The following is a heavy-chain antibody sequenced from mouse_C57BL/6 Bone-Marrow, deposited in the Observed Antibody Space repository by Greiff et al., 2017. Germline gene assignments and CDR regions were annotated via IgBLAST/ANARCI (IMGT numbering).Heavy chain of an antibody. V-gene: IGHV5-6*01. Sequence: EVQRVESGGDLVKPGGSLKLSCAASGFTFSSYGMSWVRQTPDKRLEWVATISSGGSYTYYPASVKGRFTISRDNAKNTLYLQMSSLKSEDTAMYYCARGGVWYFGVWGTGTTVTVPS. CDR3: ARGGVWYFGV. CDR2: ISSGGSYT. CDR1: GFTFSSYG. J-gene: IGHJ1*03.